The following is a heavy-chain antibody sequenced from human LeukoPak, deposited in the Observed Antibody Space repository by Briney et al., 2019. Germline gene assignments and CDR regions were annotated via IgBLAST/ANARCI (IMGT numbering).Heavy chain of an antibody. V-gene: IGHV3-21*01. CDR1: GFTFSSYS. J-gene: IGHJ4*02. CDR3: ARDERKGAYDFWSGYQQPFDY. CDR2: ISSSSSYI. Sequence: PGGSLRLSCAASGFTFSSYSMNWARQAPGKGLEWVSSISSSSSYIYYADSVKGRFTISRDNAKNSLYLQMNSLRAEDTAVYYCARDERKGAYDFWSGYQQPFDYWGQGTLVTVSS. D-gene: IGHD3-3*01.